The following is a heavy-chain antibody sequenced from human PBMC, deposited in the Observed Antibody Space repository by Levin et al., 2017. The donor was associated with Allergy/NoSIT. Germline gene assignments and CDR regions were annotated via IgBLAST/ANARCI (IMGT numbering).Heavy chain of an antibody. D-gene: IGHD3-3*01. Sequence: GGSLRLSCVGSGMTFNNYAMTWVRQAPGKGLEWVSAISGSGGTTYYADSVKGRFTISRDNSKNTLSLQMNSLRVEDTAVYYCAKTFFQFWSGYFDSWGQGTLVTVSS. CDR2: ISGSGGTT. CDR3: AKTFFQFWSGYFDS. V-gene: IGHV3-23*01. CDR1: GMTFNNYA. J-gene: IGHJ4*02.